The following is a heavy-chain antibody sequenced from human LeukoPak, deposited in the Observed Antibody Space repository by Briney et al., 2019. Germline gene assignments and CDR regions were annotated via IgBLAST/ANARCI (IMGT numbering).Heavy chain of an antibody. CDR3: ARTYYYGSGSYEDWFDP. Sequence: APVKVSCKASGGTFSSYAISWVRQAPGQGLEWMGGIIPIFGTANYAQKFQGRVTITADKSTSTAYMELSSLRSEDTAVCYCARTYYYGSGSYEDWFDPWGQGTLVTVSS. CDR1: GGTFSSYA. CDR2: IIPIFGTA. V-gene: IGHV1-69*06. D-gene: IGHD3-10*01. J-gene: IGHJ5*02.